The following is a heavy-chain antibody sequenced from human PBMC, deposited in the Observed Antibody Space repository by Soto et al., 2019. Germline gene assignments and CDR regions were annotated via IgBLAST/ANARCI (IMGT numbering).Heavy chain of an antibody. CDR3: ARGSTSYYFDY. CDR2: IYYSGST. V-gene: IGHV4-59*01. J-gene: IGHJ4*02. CDR1: GGSISSYY. Sequence: SEPLSLTCTVSGGSISSYYWSWIRQPPGKGLEWIGYIYYSGSTNYNPSLKSRVTISVDTSKNQFSLKLSSVTAADTAVYYCARGSTSYYFDYWGQGTLVTVSS. D-gene: IGHD2-2*01.